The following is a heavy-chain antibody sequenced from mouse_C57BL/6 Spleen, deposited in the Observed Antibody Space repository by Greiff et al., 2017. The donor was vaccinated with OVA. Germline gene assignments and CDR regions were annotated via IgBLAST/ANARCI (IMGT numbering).Heavy chain of an antibody. Sequence: QVQLQQSGPELVKPGASVKISCKASGYAFSSSWMNWVKQRPGKGLEWIGRIYPGDGDTNYNGKFKGKATLTADKSSSTAYMQLSSLTSEDSAVYFCARMGDGYYLFDYWGQGTTLTVSS. D-gene: IGHD2-3*01. CDR3: ARMGDGYYLFDY. CDR1: GYAFSSSW. CDR2: IYPGDGDT. V-gene: IGHV1-82*01. J-gene: IGHJ2*01.